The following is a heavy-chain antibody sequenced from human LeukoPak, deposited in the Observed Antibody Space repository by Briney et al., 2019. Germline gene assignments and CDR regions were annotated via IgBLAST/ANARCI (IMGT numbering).Heavy chain of an antibody. D-gene: IGHD6-13*01. Sequence: GGSLRLSCAASGFTFSSYGMSWVRQAPGKGLEWVSAISGSGGSTYYADSVKGRFTISRDNSKNTLYLQMNSLRAEDTAVYYCAKVRGSSSWYDRGAFDIWGQGTMVTVSS. CDR3: AKVRGSSSWYDRGAFDI. CDR1: GFTFSSYG. CDR2: ISGSGGST. V-gene: IGHV3-23*01. J-gene: IGHJ3*02.